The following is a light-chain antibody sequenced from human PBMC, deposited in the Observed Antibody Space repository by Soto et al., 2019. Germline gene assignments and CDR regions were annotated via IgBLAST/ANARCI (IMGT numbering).Light chain of an antibody. CDR3: QQRSNWPWT. Sequence: EIVLTQSPATLSLSPGERATLSCWASQRIINYLAWYQQKPGQAPRLLIYDASNRSTGIPARFSGSGSGTDFTLTISSLEPEDFEVYYCQQRSNWPWTFGQGTKVEIK. J-gene: IGKJ1*01. CDR2: DAS. CDR1: QRIINY. V-gene: IGKV3-11*01.